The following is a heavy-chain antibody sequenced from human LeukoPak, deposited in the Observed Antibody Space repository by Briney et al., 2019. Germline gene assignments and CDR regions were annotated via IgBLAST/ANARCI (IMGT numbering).Heavy chain of an antibody. Sequence: PSETLSLTCTVSGGSISSSSYYWGWIRQPPGKGLEWIGSIYYSGSTYYNPSLKSRVTISVDTSKNQFSLKLSSVTAADTAVYYCARRRINYGSGRQFDHWGQGTLVTVSS. J-gene: IGHJ4*02. CDR3: ARRRINYGSGRQFDH. V-gene: IGHV4-39*01. D-gene: IGHD3-10*01. CDR2: IYYSGST. CDR1: GGSISSSSYY.